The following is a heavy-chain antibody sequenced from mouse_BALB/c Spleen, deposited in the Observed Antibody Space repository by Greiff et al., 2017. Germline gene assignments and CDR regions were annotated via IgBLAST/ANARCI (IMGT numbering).Heavy chain of an antibody. CDR1: GFSLTSYG. CDR3: ARDRGCYYVGYAMDY. V-gene: IGHV2-9*02. CDR2: IWAGGST. Sequence: VKLVESGPGLVAPSQSLSITCTVSGFSLTSYGVHWVRQPPGKGLEWLGVIWAGGSTNYNSALMSRLSISKDNSKSQVFLKMNSLQTDDTAMYYCARDRGCYYVGYAMDYWGQGTSVTVSS. J-gene: IGHJ4*01. D-gene: IGHD1-1*01.